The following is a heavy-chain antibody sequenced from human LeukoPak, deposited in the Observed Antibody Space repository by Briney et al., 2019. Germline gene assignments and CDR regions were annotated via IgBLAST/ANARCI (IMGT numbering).Heavy chain of an antibody. Sequence: SETLSLTCTVSGGSISSYYWSWIRQHPGKGLEWIGYIYYSGSTYYNPSLKSRVTISVDTSKNQFSLKLSSVTAADTAVYYCARETRDTAMAPAFDYWGQGTLVTVSS. J-gene: IGHJ4*02. CDR1: GGSISSYY. CDR2: IYYSGST. CDR3: ARETRDTAMAPAFDY. V-gene: IGHV4-59*06. D-gene: IGHD5-18*01.